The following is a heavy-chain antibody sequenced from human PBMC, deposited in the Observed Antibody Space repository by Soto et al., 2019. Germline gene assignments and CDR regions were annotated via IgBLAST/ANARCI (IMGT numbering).Heavy chain of an antibody. CDR1: GVNFSSYA. V-gene: IGHV3-23*01. D-gene: IGHD3-9*01. Sequence: GGSLRLSCAASGVNFSSYAMSWVRRAPGKGLEWVSGISGSGRITKYADSVKGRFIISRDNFKNTLFLQMNSLRAEDTAVYYCAKDVHYDIVTGIEYFHHWAQGTLVTVSS. J-gene: IGHJ1*01. CDR2: ISGSGRIT. CDR3: AKDVHYDIVTGIEYFHH.